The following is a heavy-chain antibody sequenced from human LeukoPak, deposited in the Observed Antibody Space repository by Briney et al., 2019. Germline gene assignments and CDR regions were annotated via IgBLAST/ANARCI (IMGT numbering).Heavy chain of an antibody. CDR1: GFTFSSYA. Sequence: GGSLRLSCAASGFTFSSYAMSWVRQAPGEGLEWVSAISGSGGSTYYADSVKGRFTISRDNSRNTLYLHLNRLRVEDTAIYYCGRDWKLDYWGQGTLVTVSS. CDR3: GRDWKLDY. CDR2: ISGSGGST. V-gene: IGHV3-23*01. D-gene: IGHD1-1*01. J-gene: IGHJ4*02.